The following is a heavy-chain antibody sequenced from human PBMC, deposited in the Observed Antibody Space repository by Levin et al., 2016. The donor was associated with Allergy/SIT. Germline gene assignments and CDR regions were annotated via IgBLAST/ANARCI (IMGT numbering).Heavy chain of an antibody. CDR3: AREGRPHYYYYMDV. V-gene: IGHV7-4-1*01. J-gene: IGHJ6*03. D-gene: IGHD1-26*01. CDR2: INTNTGNP. Sequence: WVRQAPGQGLEWMGWINTNTGNPTYAQGFTGRFVFSLDTSVSTAYLQICSLKAEDTAVYYCAREGRPHYYYYMDVWGKGTTVTVSS.